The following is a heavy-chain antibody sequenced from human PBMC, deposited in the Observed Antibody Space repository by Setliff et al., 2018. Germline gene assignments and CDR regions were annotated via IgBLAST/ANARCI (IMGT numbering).Heavy chain of an antibody. D-gene: IGHD3-10*01. V-gene: IGHV3-48*04. Sequence: GGSLRLSCAASGFTFSTYGLNWVRQAPGKGLEWISYLNNDGTTIYYADSVRGRFTISRDNARDSLYLQMNRLRAEDTAVYYCARDPFGNPVFDPWGQGTLVTVSS. CDR1: GFTFSTYG. J-gene: IGHJ5*02. CDR3: ARDPFGNPVFDP. CDR2: LNNDGTTI.